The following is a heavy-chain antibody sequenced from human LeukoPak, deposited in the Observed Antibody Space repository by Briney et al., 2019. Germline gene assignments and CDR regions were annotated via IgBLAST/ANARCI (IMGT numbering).Heavy chain of an antibody. V-gene: IGHV3-74*01. CDR1: GFSFSNYW. J-gene: IGHJ2*01. CDR3: TRTTTTADWYFDL. CDR2: INSDGSST. Sequence: GESLRLSCAVSGFSFSNYWMYWVRQAPGKRLVWVARINSDGSSTTYADSVEGRFTISRDNTKSMLHLQMHSLRVDDSAVYFCTRTTTTADWYFDLWGRGTLVTVSS. D-gene: IGHD1-1*01.